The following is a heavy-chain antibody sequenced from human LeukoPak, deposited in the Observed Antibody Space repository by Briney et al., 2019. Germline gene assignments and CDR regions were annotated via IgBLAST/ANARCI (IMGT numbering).Heavy chain of an antibody. D-gene: IGHD6-25*01. V-gene: IGHV4-39*02. Sequence: KPSETLSLTCTVSGCSISSSSYYWGWIRQPPGKGLEVIGSIYYSGSTYYNPSLKSRVTISVDTSKNQFSLKLSSVPAADTAVYYCARDQTIIAASLYWYFDLWGRGTLVTVSS. CDR3: ARDQTIIAASLYWYFDL. CDR2: IYYSGST. J-gene: IGHJ2*01. CDR1: GCSISSSSYY.